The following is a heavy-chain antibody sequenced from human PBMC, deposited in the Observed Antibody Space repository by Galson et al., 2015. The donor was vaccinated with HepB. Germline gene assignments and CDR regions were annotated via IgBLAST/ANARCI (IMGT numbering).Heavy chain of an antibody. V-gene: IGHV1-69*01. CDR2: ITPIFGTT. Sequence: QSGAEVTKPGESLRISCEASGYTFSSQYITWVRQAPGQGLEWMGGITPIFGTTSYAQKFQGRVTITADESTNTAYMELSSLRSEDTAVYYCARESQYHYDRGGYWEDDFDIWGPGTMVTVSS. CDR3: ARESQYHYDRGGYWEDDFDI. CDR1: GYTFSSQY. D-gene: IGHD3-22*01. J-gene: IGHJ3*02.